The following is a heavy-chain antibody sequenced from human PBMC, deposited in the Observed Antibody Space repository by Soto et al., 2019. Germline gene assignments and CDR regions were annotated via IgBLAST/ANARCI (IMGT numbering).Heavy chain of an antibody. V-gene: IGHV4-30-4*01. Sequence: SETLSLPCPVSGCSIGSGDYYWSWIRQPPGKGLEWIGYIYYSGSTYYNSSLKSRVTISVDTFKNQLSLKLNSVTAADTAVYYCARAFDDSSGYYGGLGYWGQGTLVTVSS. CDR3: ARAFDDSSGYYGGLGY. J-gene: IGHJ4*02. CDR2: IYYSGST. D-gene: IGHD3-22*01. CDR1: GCSIGSGDYY.